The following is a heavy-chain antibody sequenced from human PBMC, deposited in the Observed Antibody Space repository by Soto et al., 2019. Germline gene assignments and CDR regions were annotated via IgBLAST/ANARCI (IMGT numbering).Heavy chain of an antibody. D-gene: IGHD2-21*01. Sequence: GSLRLSCVASGLTVSTNYMNWVRQAPGKGLEWVSVIYDNGNTYYSDSVKGRFTISRDISKNTLYLQMSSLRAEDTAVYYCARDGPDRRTIRGAFDCRGQGTLVTVSS. J-gene: IGHJ5*01. V-gene: IGHV3-66*01. CDR2: IYDNGNT. CDR1: GLTVSTNY. CDR3: ARDGPDRRTIRGAFDC.